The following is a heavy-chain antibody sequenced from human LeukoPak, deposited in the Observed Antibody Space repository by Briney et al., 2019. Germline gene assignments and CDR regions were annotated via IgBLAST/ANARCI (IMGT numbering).Heavy chain of an antibody. CDR1: GYSISSSNW. D-gene: IGHD2-15*01. CDR3: ARAVVVAATVKWFDP. V-gene: IGHV4-28*03. Sequence: TSDTLSLTCAVSGYSISSSNWWGWIRQPPGKGLEWIGYIYYSGSTNYNPSLKSRVTMSVDTSKNHFSLKVSSVTAADTAVYYCARAVVVAATVKWFDPWGQGTLVTVSS. CDR2: IYYSGST. J-gene: IGHJ5*02.